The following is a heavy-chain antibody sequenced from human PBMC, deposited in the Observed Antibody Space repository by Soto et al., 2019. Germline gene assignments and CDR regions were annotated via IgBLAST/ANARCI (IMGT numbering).Heavy chain of an antibody. CDR1: GFTFSSYG. D-gene: IGHD2-2*01. V-gene: IGHV3-33*01. Sequence: GGSLRLSCAASGFTFSSYGMHWVRQAPGKGLEWVAVIWYDGSNKYYADSVKGRFTISRDNSKNTLYLQMNSLRAEDTAVYYCARDPTRRRVVVPAAWDYWGQGTLVTVSS. J-gene: IGHJ4*02. CDR2: IWYDGSNK. CDR3: ARDPTRRRVVVPAAWDY.